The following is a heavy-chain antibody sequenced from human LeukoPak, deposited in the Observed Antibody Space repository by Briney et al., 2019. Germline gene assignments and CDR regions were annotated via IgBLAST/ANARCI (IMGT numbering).Heavy chain of an antibody. CDR1: GFTFSSYA. J-gene: IGHJ6*02. CDR3: AKDRPQKYCSSTSCYADYYYGMDV. D-gene: IGHD2-2*01. V-gene: IGHV3-23*01. Sequence: GGSLRLSCAASGFTFSSYAMSWVRQAPGKGLEWVSAISGSGGSTYYADSVKGRFTISRDNSKNTLYLQMNSLRAEDTAVYYCAKDRPQKYCSSTSCYADYYYGMDVWGQGTTVTVSS. CDR2: ISGSGGST.